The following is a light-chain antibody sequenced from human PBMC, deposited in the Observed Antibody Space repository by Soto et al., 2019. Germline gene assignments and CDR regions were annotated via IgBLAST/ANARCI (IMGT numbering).Light chain of an antibody. V-gene: IGLV2-23*02. CDR2: EVS. CDR1: SRAVGTYTL. J-gene: IGLJ2*01. Sequence: QSALTQPASVSGSPGQSITISCTGASRAVGTYTLVSWYQQYPGKAPKLIIYEVSNRPSGVSDRFSGSKSGNTASLIISGLRPEDEADYYCSSQTASATVLFGGGTKLTVL. CDR3: SSQTASATVL.